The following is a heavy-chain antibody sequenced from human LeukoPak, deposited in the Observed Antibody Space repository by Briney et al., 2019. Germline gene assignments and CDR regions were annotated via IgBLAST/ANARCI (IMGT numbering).Heavy chain of an antibody. Sequence: GGSLRLSCAASGFTFSSYGMHRVRQAPGKGLEWVAVISYDGSNKYYADSVKGRFTISRDNSKNTLYLQMNSLRAEDTAVYYCAKALGRGGEVWGQGTLVTVSS. V-gene: IGHV3-30*18. J-gene: IGHJ1*01. CDR3: AKALGRGGEV. CDR2: ISYDGSNK. CDR1: GFTFSSYG. D-gene: IGHD3-10*01.